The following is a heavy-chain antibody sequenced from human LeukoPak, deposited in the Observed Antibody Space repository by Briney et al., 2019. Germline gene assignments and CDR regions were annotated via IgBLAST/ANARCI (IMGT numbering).Heavy chain of an antibody. V-gene: IGHV3-74*01. Sequence: GGSLRLSCAASGFTFSSYWMHWVRQAPGKGLVWVSRINSDGSTTSHADSVKGRFTISRDNAKNTLFLQMNSLRPEDTAIYYCAREKRSGYYPGYWGQGTLVTVSS. CDR3: AREKRSGYYPGY. J-gene: IGHJ4*02. CDR2: INSDGSTT. CDR1: GFTFSSYW. D-gene: IGHD3-3*01.